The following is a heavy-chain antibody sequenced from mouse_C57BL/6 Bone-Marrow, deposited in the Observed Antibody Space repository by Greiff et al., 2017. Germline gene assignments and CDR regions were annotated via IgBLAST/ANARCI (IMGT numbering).Heavy chain of an antibody. D-gene: IGHD2-12*01. CDR3: ARLRRGYWYFDV. CDR2: IWSGGST. CDR1: GFSLTSYG. J-gene: IGHJ1*03. V-gene: IGHV2-2*01. Sequence: VKVVESGPGLVQPSQSLSITCTVSGFSLTSYGVHWVRQSPGKGLEWLGVIWSGGSTDYNAAFISRLSISKDNSKSQVFFKMNSLQADDTAIYYCARLRRGYWYFDVWGTGTTVTVSS.